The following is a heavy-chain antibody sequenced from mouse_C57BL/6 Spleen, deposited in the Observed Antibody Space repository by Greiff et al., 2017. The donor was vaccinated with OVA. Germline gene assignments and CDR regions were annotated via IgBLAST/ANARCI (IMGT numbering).Heavy chain of an antibody. CDR1: GYTFTDYY. V-gene: IGHV1-76*01. J-gene: IGHJ4*01. D-gene: IGHD1-1*01. Sequence: VQLQQSGAELVRPGASVKLSCKASGYTFTDYYINWVKQRPGQGLEWIARIYPGSGNTYYNEKFKGKATLTAEKSSSTAYMQLSSLTSEDSAVYFCARGATVVATWYAMDYWGQGTSVTVSS. CDR2: IYPGSGNT. CDR3: ARGATVVATWYAMDY.